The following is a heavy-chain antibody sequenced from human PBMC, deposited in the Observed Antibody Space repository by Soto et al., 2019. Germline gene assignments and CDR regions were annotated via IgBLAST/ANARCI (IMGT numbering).Heavy chain of an antibody. Sequence: SETLSLTCAVYGGSFSGYYWSWIRQPPGKGLEWIGEINHSGSTNYNPSLKSRVTISVVTSKNQFSLKLSSVTAADTAVYYCARAAPRYCSGGSCYSGRDYWDQGTLVTVS. V-gene: IGHV4-34*01. CDR1: GGSFSGYY. D-gene: IGHD2-15*01. CDR3: ARAAPRYCSGGSCYSGRDY. J-gene: IGHJ4*02. CDR2: INHSGST.